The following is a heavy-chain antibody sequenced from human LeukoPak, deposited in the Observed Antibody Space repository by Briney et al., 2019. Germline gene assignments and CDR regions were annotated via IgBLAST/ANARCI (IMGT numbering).Heavy chain of an antibody. V-gene: IGHV1-2*02. CDR3: ARERTIYSSGWPNWFDP. D-gene: IGHD6-19*01. CDR1: GYTFTGYY. J-gene: IGHJ5*02. Sequence: APVKVSCKASGYTFTGYYMHWVRQAPGQGLEWMGWINPNSGGTNYAQKFQGRVTMTRDTSISTAYMELSRLRSDDTAVYYCARERTIYSSGWPNWFDPWGQGTLVTVSS. CDR2: INPNSGGT.